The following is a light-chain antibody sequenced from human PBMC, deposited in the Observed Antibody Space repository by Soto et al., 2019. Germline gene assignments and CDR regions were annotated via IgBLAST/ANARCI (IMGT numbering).Light chain of an antibody. Sequence: DLVMTQTPLSLSVTPGQPASISCKSSQSLVHSDGKTYLYWYLQRSGQPPQLLIHEVSNRFSGVPDRFSGSGSGTDFTLEISRVEAEAVGIYSCMQSIQLPRTFGQGTKVEIK. CDR1: QSLVHSDGKTY. J-gene: IGKJ1*01. CDR2: EVS. V-gene: IGKV2D-29*01. CDR3: MQSIQLPRT.